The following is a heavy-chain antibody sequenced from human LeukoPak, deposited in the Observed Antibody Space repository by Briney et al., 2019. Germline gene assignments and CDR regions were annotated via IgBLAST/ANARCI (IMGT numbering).Heavy chain of an antibody. CDR1: GGSISSYY. CDR2: IYYSGST. CDR3: ARGGIDAFDI. J-gene: IGHJ3*02. Sequence: SETLSLTCTVPGGSISSYYWSWIRQPPGKGLEWIGYIYYSGSTNYNPSLKSRVTISVDTSKNQLSLKLSSVTAADTAVYYCARGGIDAFDIWGQGTMVTVSS. V-gene: IGHV4-59*01. D-gene: IGHD3-16*01.